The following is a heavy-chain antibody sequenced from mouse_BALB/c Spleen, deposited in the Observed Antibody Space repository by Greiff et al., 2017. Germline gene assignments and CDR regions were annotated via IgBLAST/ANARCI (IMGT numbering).Heavy chain of an antibody. Sequence: VKLQQSGAELAKPGASVKMSCKASGYTFTSYWMHWVKQRPGQGLEWIGYINPSTGYTEYNQKFKDKATLTADKSSSTAYMQLSSLTSEDSAVYYCAGGRFAYWGQGTLVTVSA. CDR2: INPSTGYT. J-gene: IGHJ3*01. CDR1: GYTFTSYW. CDR3: AGGRFAY. V-gene: IGHV1-7*01.